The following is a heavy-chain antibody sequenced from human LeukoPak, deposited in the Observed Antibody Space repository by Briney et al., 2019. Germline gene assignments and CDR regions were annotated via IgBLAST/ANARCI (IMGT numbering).Heavy chain of an antibody. V-gene: IGHV4-61*02. D-gene: IGHD1-1*01. J-gene: IGHJ6*03. Sequence: SETLSLTCTVSGGSIKSGTYYWTWIRQPAGKGLEWIGRIYSSGSTIYNPSLKSRVTISIDTSKNQFYLKLSSVTAADTAVYYCARDLNDYYYYYYMDVWGKGTTVTISS. CDR1: GGSIKSGTYY. CDR3: ARDLNDYYYYYYMDV. CDR2: IYSSGST.